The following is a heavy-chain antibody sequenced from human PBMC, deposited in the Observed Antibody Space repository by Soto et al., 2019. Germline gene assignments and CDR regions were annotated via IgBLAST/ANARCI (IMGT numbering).Heavy chain of an antibody. CDR2: IYYSGST. CDR3: ARHPSHDSSGYYFLFDY. J-gene: IGHJ4*02. D-gene: IGHD3-22*01. CDR1: GGSISSYY. V-gene: IGHV4-59*08. Sequence: SETLSLTCTVSGGSISSYYWSWIWQPPGKGLEWIGYIYYSGSTNYNPSLKSRVTISVDTSKNQFSLKLSSVTAADTAVYYCARHPSHDSSGYYFLFDYWGQGTLVTVSS.